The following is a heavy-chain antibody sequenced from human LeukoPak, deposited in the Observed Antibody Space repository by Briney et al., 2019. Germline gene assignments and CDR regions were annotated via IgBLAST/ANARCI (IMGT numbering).Heavy chain of an antibody. CDR1: GYTFTSYG. V-gene: IGHV1-69*13. CDR2: IIPNFGTP. D-gene: IGHD4-17*01. J-gene: IGHJ4*02. CDR3: ARQHFLYGDYQFFDY. Sequence: GASVKVSCKASGYTFTSYGITWVRQAPGQGLEWMGGIIPNFGTPNYAQKFQGRVTITADGSTSTVYMELSSLRSEHTAVYYCARQHFLYGDYQFFDYWGQGTLVTVSS.